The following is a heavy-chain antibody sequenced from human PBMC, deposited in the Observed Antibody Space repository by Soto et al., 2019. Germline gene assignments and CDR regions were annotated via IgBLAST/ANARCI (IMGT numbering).Heavy chain of an antibody. V-gene: IGHV3-48*02. CDR2: ITSDTKTI. CDR3: ARSVEGHFDY. D-gene: IGHD6-19*01. CDR1: GFTFSVYS. J-gene: IGHJ4*02. Sequence: EVQLVESGGDLVQRGGSLRLSCLASGFTFSVYSMNWVRQAPGEGLEWFSYITSDTKTIKYADSVKGRFTISRDNAKNSVYLQMNSLRDEDTAVYYCARSVEGHFDYWGQGTVVTVSS.